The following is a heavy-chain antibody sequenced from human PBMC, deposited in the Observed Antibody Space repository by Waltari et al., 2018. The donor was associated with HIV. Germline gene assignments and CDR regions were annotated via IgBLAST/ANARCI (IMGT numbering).Heavy chain of an antibody. D-gene: IGHD3-22*01. Sequence: QVQLQQWGARLLKPSETLSLTCAVYGGSLSGYYWSWIRQSPGKGLEWIGEINHSGSPSYTPSLKSRVTISLDTSKNQFSLKLASVTAADTAVYFCAREVVVVTEYWFDPWGQGTLVTVSS. CDR3: AREVVVVTEYWFDP. CDR2: INHSGSP. CDR1: GGSLSGYY. V-gene: IGHV4-34*01. J-gene: IGHJ5*02.